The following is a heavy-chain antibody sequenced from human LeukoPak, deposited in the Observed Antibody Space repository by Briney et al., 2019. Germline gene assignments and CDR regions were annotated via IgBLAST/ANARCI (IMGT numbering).Heavy chain of an antibody. D-gene: IGHD1-26*01. V-gene: IGHV3-33*06. CDR3: AKDLTVGATIDWFDP. J-gene: IGHJ5*02. Sequence: PGGSLRLSCAASGFTFSSYGMHWVRQAPGKGLEWVAVIWYDGSNKYYADSVKGRFTISRDNSKNTLYLQMNRLRAEDTAVYYCAKDLTVGATIDWFDPWGQGTLVTVSS. CDR2: IWYDGSNK. CDR1: GFTFSSYG.